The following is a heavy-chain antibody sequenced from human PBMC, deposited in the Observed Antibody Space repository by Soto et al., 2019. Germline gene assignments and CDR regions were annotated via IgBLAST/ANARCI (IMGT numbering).Heavy chain of an antibody. CDR2: VSIGGST. CDR1: GFTFSSYA. CDR3: AKRRGAGGHFDY. D-gene: IGHD2-15*01. Sequence: LRLSCAASGFTFSSYAMGWVRQGPGKGLEWVAVVSIGGSTHYADSVRGRFTISRDNSKNTLSLQMNSLTAEDTAIYFCAKRRGAGGHFDYWGQGALVTVSS. V-gene: IGHV3-23*01. J-gene: IGHJ4*02.